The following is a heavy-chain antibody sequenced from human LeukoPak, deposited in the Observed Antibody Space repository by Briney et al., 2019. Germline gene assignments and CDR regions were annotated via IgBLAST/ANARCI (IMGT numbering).Heavy chain of an antibody. D-gene: IGHD1-26*01. CDR3: ARVGSGSFDY. V-gene: IGHV4-59*01. J-gene: IGHJ4*02. CDR2: IYYSGNA. Sequence: PSETPSLTCTISGGSISTYYWSWIRQPPGKGLEWIAYIYYSGNANYNPSLKSRVTISVDTSKNQFSLKLSSVTAADTAVYYCARVGSGSFDYWGQGTLVAVSS. CDR1: GGSISTYY.